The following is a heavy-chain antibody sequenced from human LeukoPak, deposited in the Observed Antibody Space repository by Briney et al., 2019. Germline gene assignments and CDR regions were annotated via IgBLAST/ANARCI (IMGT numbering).Heavy chain of an antibody. Sequence: GESLKISCEGLGYSFTSYWIGWVRQMPGKGLEWMGRIDPSDSYTKYSPSFQGHVTISADKSISTAYLQWSSLKASDTAMYYCARHNTPDYWGQGTLVTVSS. J-gene: IGHJ4*02. D-gene: IGHD1-14*01. CDR3: ARHNTPDY. CDR2: IDPSDSYT. V-gene: IGHV5-10-1*01. CDR1: GYSFTSYW.